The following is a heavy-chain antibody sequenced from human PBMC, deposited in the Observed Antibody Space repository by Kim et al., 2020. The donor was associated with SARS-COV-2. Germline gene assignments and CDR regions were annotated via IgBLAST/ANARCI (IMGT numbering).Heavy chain of an antibody. CDR3: AARATECRRTECYDDSFDI. CDR1: GGSISTSHYY. J-gene: IGHJ3*02. Sequence: SETLSLTCIVSGGSISTSHYYWGWTRQPPGKGLEWIGSIYYSGSTYYNPSLKSRVTISVETSKNQVSLRLKSVTAADTAVYYCAARATECRRTECYDDSFDIWGQGTMVSVSA. D-gene: IGHD5-12*01. CDR2: IYYSGST. V-gene: IGHV4-39*01.